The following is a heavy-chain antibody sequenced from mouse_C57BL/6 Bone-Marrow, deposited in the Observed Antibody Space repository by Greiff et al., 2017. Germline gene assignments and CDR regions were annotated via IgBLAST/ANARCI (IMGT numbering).Heavy chain of an antibody. CDR2: ISDGGSYT. D-gene: IGHD2-4*01. CDR1: GFTFSSYA. CDR3: ARVRLRRDFDY. V-gene: IGHV5-4*03. J-gene: IGHJ2*01. Sequence: EVKLMESGGGLVKPGGSLKLSCAASGFTFSSYAMSWVRQTPEKRLEWVATISDGGSYTDYPDNVKGRFTISRDNAKNNLYLQMSHLKSEDTAMYYCARVRLRRDFDYWGQGTTLTVSS.